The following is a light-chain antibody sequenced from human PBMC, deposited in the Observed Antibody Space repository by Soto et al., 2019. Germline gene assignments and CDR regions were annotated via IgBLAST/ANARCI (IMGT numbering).Light chain of an antibody. V-gene: IGKV4-1*01. CDR2: WAS. CDR3: QQYYSTPLT. CDR1: ESVLYSSNNKNY. J-gene: IGKJ4*01. Sequence: DIVMTQSPDSLAVSLVESATVNFKSSESVLYSSNNKNYLAWYQQKPGRPPKLLIYWASTRESGVPDRFSGSGSGTDFTLTISSLQAEDVAVYYCQQYYSTPLTFGGGTKVDI.